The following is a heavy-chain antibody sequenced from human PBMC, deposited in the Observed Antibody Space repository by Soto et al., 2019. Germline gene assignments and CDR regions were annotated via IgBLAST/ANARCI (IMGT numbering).Heavy chain of an antibody. CDR3: TRVGGYYGDYPNFYY. V-gene: IGHV4-59*01. Sequence: PSETLSLTCSVSGSTISSFYWAWIRQPPGKGLEWIGSIYYRGNTNYNPSLKSRVIISVDSSKRQVSLRLNSVTAADTAVYFCTRVGGYYGDYPNFYYWGQGALVTVSS. D-gene: IGHD4-17*01. J-gene: IGHJ4*02. CDR1: GSTISSFY. CDR2: IYYRGNT.